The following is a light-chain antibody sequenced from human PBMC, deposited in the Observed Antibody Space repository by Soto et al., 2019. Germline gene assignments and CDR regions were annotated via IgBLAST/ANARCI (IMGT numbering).Light chain of an antibody. CDR2: NVS. Sequence: QSALTQPACVSGSPGQSITISCTGTSSDVGGYNSVSWYQQHPGKAPKLMIYNVSNRPSGISDRFSGSRSGNTASLTISGLQAEDEADYYCSSYTSTRTYVFGTGTQLTVL. CDR3: SSYTSTRTYV. CDR1: SSDVGGYNS. J-gene: IGLJ1*01. V-gene: IGLV2-14*03.